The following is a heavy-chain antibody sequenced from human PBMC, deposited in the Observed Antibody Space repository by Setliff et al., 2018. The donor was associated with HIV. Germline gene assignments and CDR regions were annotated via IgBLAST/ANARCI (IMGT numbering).Heavy chain of an antibody. CDR3: VRDLAATNMVRGRLYHYYYMDV. CDR1: GFTFKAYC. V-gene: IGHV3-72*01. Sequence: GGSLRLSCAASGFTFKAYCVDWVRQAPGKGLEWVARSKNRVDNFATEYAASVKGRFTISRDESETSLYLQMNSLEIEDTAVYYCVRDLAATNMVRGRLYHYYYMDVWGKGTTVTVS. CDR2: SKNRVDNFAT. D-gene: IGHD3-10*01. J-gene: IGHJ6*03.